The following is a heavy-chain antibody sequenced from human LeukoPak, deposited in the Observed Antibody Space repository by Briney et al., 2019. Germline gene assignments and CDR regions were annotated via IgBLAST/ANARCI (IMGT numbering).Heavy chain of an antibody. Sequence: GGSLRLSCAASGFTFSSYAMSWVRQAPGKGLEWVSAISGSGGSTYYADSVKGRFTISRDNSKNTLYLQMNSLRAEDAAVYYCAKGATMVRGVHWFDPWGQGTLVTVSS. V-gene: IGHV3-23*01. CDR3: AKGATMVRGVHWFDP. CDR1: GFTFSSYA. CDR2: ISGSGGST. J-gene: IGHJ5*02. D-gene: IGHD3-10*01.